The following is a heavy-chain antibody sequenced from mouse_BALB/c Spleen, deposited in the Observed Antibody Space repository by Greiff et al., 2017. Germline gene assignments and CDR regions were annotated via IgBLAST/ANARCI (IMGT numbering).Heavy chain of an antibody. V-gene: IGHV5-9-4*01. Sequence: EVQVVESGGGLVQPGGSRKLSCAASGFTFSSYAMSWVRQSPEKRLEWVAEISSGGSYTYYPDTVTGRFTISRDNAKNTLYLEMSSLRSEDTAMYYCAREGGNYPFAYWGQGTLVTVSA. CDR1: GFTFSSYA. D-gene: IGHD2-1*01. CDR2: ISSGGSYT. J-gene: IGHJ3*01. CDR3: AREGGNYPFAY.